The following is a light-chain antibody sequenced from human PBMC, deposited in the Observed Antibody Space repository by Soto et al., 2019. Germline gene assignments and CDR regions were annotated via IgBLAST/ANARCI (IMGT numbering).Light chain of an antibody. Sequence: DIQMTHSPSTLSASVVDRVTITCRASQSISSWLAWYQQKPGKAPKLLIYDASSLESGAPSRFSGSGSGTEFTLTISSLQPDDFATYYCQQYDDYPLTFGGGTKVDIK. J-gene: IGKJ4*01. CDR1: QSISSW. CDR3: QQYDDYPLT. V-gene: IGKV1-5*01. CDR2: DAS.